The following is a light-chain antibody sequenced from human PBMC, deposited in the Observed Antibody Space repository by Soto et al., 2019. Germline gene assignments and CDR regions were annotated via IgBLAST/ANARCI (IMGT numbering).Light chain of an antibody. CDR2: DAS. CDR3: QQYETFSGT. V-gene: IGKV1-5*01. CDR1: QSVSGW. Sequence: DIQMTQSPSTLSASVGDRVTITCRASQSVSGWLAWYQQKPGEAHKLLIYDASVLPRGVPSRFSGSGSGTKFPLTIASLQPDDFATYYCQQYETFSGTFGPGTKVDIK. J-gene: IGKJ1*01.